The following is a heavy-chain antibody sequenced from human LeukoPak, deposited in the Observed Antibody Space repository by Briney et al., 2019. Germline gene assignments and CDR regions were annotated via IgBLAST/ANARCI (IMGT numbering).Heavy chain of an antibody. V-gene: IGHV3-48*01. J-gene: IGHJ4*02. CDR3: ARSGWGLVHPHG. Sequence: GGSLRLSCAASGFTFSSYSMNWVRQAPGKGLEWVSYISSSGSTIYYADSVKGRFTISRDNSKNTLYLQMNSLRAEDTAVYYCARSGWGLVHPHGWGQGTLVTVSS. CDR2: ISSSGSTI. CDR1: GFTFSSYS. D-gene: IGHD6-19*01.